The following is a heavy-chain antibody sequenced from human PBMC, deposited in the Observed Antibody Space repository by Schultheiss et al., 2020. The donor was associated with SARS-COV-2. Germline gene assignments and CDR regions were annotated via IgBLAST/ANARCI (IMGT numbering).Heavy chain of an antibody. Sequence: SLKISCAASGFTFSSYAMHWVRQAPGKGLEWVSGISWNSGNIGYADSVKGRFTISRDNAKNSLYLQMNSLRAEDTAVYYCARVGSSNAFDIWGQGTMVTVSS. CDR2: ISWNSGNI. V-gene: IGHV3-9*01. CDR1: GFTFSSYA. CDR3: ARVGSSNAFDI. J-gene: IGHJ3*02. D-gene: IGHD3-10*01.